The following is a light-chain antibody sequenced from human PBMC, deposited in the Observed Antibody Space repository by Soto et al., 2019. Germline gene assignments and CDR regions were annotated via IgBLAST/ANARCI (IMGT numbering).Light chain of an antibody. CDR1: SSNIGSNT. J-gene: IGLJ1*01. CDR2: SNN. V-gene: IGLV1-44*01. CDR3: AAWDDSLHGYV. Sequence: QAVVTQPPSASGTPGQRVTISCSGSSSNIGSNTVNWYQQLPGTAPNLLIYSNNQRPSGVPDRFSGSKSGTSASLAISGLQSEDEADYYCAAWDDSLHGYVFGTGTKLTVL.